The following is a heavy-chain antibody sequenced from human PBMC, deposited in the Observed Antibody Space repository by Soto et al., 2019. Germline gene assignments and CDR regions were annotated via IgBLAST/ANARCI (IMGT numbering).Heavy chain of an antibody. J-gene: IGHJ4*02. CDR3: AKDKTIAVAGTVIWAY. CDR1: GFTFSSYA. Sequence: EVQLLESGGGLVQPGGSLRLSCAASGFTFSSYAMSWVRQAPGKGLEWVSAISGSGGSTYYADSVKGRFTISRDNSKNTLYLQMNSLRAEDTAVYYCAKDKTIAVAGTVIWAYWGQGTLVTVSS. D-gene: IGHD6-19*01. CDR2: ISGSGGST. V-gene: IGHV3-23*01.